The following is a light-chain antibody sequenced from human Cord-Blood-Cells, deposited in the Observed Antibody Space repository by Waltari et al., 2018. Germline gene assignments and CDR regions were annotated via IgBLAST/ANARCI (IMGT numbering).Light chain of an antibody. CDR3: QQYNNWPPWT. CDR1: QSVSSN. CDR2: GAS. J-gene: IGKJ1*01. Sequence: EIVMTQSPATLSVSPGERATLSCRASQSVSSNLAWYQQKPGQAPRLLICGASTRATGIPARFSGSGSGTEFTLTISSLQSEDFAGYYCQQYNNWPPWTFGQGTKVEIK. V-gene: IGKV3-15*01.